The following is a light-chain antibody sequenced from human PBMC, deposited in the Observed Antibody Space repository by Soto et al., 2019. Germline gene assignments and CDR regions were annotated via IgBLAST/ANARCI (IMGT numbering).Light chain of an antibody. J-gene: IGKJ4*01. CDR3: QQYGSSPPVT. CDR2: GAS. V-gene: IGKV3-20*01. CDR1: QSVSSSY. Sequence: EIVLTQSPGTLSLSPGERATLSCRASQSVSSSYLAWYQQKPGQAPRLLIYGASSRATGIPDRFSGSGSGTDFTLTISRLEPEDFAVYYCQQYGSSPPVTFXGGPTVDI.